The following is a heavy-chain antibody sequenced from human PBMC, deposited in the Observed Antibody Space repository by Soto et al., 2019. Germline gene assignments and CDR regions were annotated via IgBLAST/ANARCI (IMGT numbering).Heavy chain of an antibody. D-gene: IGHD2-2*01. V-gene: IGHV3-30*18. Sequence: GGSLRLSCVGSGFTFSSYGMHWVRQAPGKGLECVAVISDTGSSHYYAASVEGRFTISRENSKNTLSLHMDRLRVEDTAVYYCAKDRGGDCPDNSCYFGADYWGQGTPVTV. CDR3: AKDRGGDCPDNSCYFGADY. J-gene: IGHJ4*02. CDR1: GFTFSSYG. CDR2: ISDTGSSH.